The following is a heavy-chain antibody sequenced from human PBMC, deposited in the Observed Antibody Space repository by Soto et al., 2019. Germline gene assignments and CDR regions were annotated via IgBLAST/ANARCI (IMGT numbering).Heavy chain of an antibody. CDR1: GFTFSSYG. CDR3: ANDPGYYGMDV. Sequence: GGSLILSCAASGFTFSSYGMHWVRQAPGKGLEWVAVISYDGSNKYYADSVKGRFTISRDNSKNTLYLQMNSLRAEDTAVYYCANDPGYYGMDVWGQGTTVTVSS. V-gene: IGHV3-30*18. J-gene: IGHJ6*02. CDR2: ISYDGSNK.